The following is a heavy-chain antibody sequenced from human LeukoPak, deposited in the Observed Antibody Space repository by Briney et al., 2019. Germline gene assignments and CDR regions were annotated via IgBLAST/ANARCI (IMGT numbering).Heavy chain of an antibody. CDR3: ARDPNYYYPSYYYDS. V-gene: IGHV3-49*03. J-gene: IGHJ4*02. CDR1: GFTFDDYP. D-gene: IGHD4/OR15-4a*01. CDR2: IGGRTFRGTT. Sequence: GGSLRLSCTTSGFTFDDYPMNWFRQAPGKGLEWVGFIGGRTFRGTTQYAASLKGRFTISRDDSKSTAYLQMISLKIEDTGVYYCARDPNYYYPSYYYDSWGLGTLVTVSS.